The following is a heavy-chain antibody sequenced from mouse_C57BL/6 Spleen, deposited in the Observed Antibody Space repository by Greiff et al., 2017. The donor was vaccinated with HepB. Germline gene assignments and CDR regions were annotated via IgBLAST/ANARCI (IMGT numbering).Heavy chain of an antibody. CDR2: IYPYNGVS. D-gene: IGHD1-1*01. CDR1: GYSFTGYY. J-gene: IGHJ2*01. Sequence: DVKLQESGPELVKPGASVKISCKASGYSFTGYYMHWVKQSHGNILDWIGYIYPYNGVSSYNQKFKGKATLTVDKSSSTAYMELRSLTSEDSAVYYCARSITTVVDDYWGQGTTLTVSS. CDR3: ARSITTVVDDY. V-gene: IGHV1-31*01.